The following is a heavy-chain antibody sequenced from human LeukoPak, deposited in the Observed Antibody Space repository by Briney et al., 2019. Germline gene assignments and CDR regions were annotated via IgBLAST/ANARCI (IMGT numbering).Heavy chain of an antibody. CDR3: SRSLDY. Sequence: PGGSLRLSCAASGFPFSGYWMDWVRQAPGKGMEWVANINQDGSVQYYAASVKARFTISRDNAKNSLYLQMNSLRAEDTAVYYCSRSLDYLGQGTLVTVSS. CDR2: INQDGSVQ. CDR1: GFPFSGYW. J-gene: IGHJ4*02. V-gene: IGHV3-7*01.